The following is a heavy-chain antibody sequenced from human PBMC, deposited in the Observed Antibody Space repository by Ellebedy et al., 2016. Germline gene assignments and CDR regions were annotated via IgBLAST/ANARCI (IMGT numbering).Heavy chain of an antibody. V-gene: IGHV1-69*10. CDR3: ARSPSQWPDAPKYYMDV. D-gene: IGHD6-19*01. Sequence: ASVKVSCKASGGTFNSNAISWVRQAPGQGLEWMGGIIPTVEIGDYAQKFQGRVKMTADKSTTTAYMELSSLRSEDTAVYYCARSPSQWPDAPKYYMDVWGKGTTVTVS. CDR1: GGTFNSNA. J-gene: IGHJ6*03. CDR2: IIPTVEIG.